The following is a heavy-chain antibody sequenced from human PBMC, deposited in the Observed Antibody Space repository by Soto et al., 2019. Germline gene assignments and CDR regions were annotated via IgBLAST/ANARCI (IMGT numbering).Heavy chain of an antibody. CDR1: GFTFSSYA. D-gene: IGHD1-26*01. CDR3: AKGHSGRYYASYFDY. CDR2: ISGSGGST. V-gene: IGHV3-23*01. Sequence: QLLESGGGLVQPGGSLRLSCAASGFTFSSYAMSWVRQAPGKGLEWFSAISGSGGSTYYADSVKGRFTISRDNSKDTLYLQMNSLRAEDTAVYYCAKGHSGRYYASYFDYWGQGTLVTVSS. J-gene: IGHJ4*02.